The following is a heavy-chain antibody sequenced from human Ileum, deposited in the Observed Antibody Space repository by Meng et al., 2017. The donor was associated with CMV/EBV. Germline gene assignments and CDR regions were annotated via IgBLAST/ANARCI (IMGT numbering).Heavy chain of an antibody. Sequence: GGSLRLSCAASGFIFSSYWMSWVRQAPGKGLEWVANIKQDGSEKYYVDSVKGRFTISRDNAKNSLYLQINSLRAEDTAVYYCARDQGGYDDYWGQGTLVTVYS. J-gene: IGHJ4*02. CDR1: GFIFSSYW. V-gene: IGHV3-7*01. CDR2: IKQDGSEK. CDR3: ARDQGGYDDY. D-gene: IGHD5-12*01.